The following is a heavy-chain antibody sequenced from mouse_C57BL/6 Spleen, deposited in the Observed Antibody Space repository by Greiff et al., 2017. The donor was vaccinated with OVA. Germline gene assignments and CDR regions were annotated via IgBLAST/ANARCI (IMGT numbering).Heavy chain of an antibody. J-gene: IGHJ2*01. CDR2: ISYDGSN. D-gene: IGHD2-2*01. CDR1: GSPITSGYY. V-gene: IGHV3-6*01. Sequence: DVKLQDSGPGLVKPSQSLSPTCPFTGSPITSGYYWNWFRQFPGNKLEWMGYISYDGSNNYNPSLKNRISITRDTSKNQFFLKLNSVTTEDTATYYCARDDMVTTGYYFDYWGQGTTLTVSS. CDR3: ARDDMVTTGYYFDY.